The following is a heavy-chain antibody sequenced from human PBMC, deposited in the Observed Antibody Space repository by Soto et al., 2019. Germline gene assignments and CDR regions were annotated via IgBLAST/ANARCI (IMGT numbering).Heavy chain of an antibody. J-gene: IGHJ4*02. CDR3: ARVYRTLDYGIGS. V-gene: IGHV3-30-3*01. CDR1: EFTFRSYS. D-gene: IGHD3-10*01. CDR2: ISYDGTHK. Sequence: PILSSPASEFTFRSYSMHFVGQAPGKGLEWVAVISYDGTHKYYADSVKGRFTISRDNSKNTLFLQVNSLGPEDTAVYYCARVYRTLDYGIGSCGVGTLVSLSS.